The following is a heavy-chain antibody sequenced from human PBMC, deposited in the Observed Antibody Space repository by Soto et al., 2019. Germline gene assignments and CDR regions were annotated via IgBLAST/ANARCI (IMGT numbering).Heavy chain of an antibody. CDR2: INHSGST. CDR3: ARGLRYYDILTGYIYYYYGMDV. V-gene: IGHV4-34*01. J-gene: IGHJ6*02. Sequence: SETLSLTCAVYGGSFSGYYWSWIRQPPGKGLEWIGEINHSGSTNYNPSLKSRVTISVDTSKNQFSLKLSSVTAADTAVYYCARGLRYYDILTGYIYYYYGMDVWGQGTTVTVSS. CDR1: GGSFSGYY. D-gene: IGHD3-9*01.